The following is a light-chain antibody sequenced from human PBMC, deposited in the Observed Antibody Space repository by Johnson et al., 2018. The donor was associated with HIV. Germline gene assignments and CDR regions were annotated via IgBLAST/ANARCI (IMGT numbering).Light chain of an antibody. CDR3: GTWDSSLSANV. Sequence: QSVLTQPPSVSAAPGQKVTISCSGSSSNIGNNYVSWYQQLPGTAPKLLVYENIKRPSGIPDRFSGSKSGTSATLGIAGLQTGDAADYYCGTWDSSLSANVVGAGTKVTVL. CDR2: ENI. CDR1: SSNIGNNY. V-gene: IGLV1-51*02. J-gene: IGLJ1*01.